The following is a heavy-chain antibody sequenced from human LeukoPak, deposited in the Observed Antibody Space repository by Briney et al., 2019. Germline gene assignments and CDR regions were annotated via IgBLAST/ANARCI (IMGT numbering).Heavy chain of an antibody. CDR3: AAAAGAFDI. Sequence: SETLSLTCAVYGGSFSGYYWSWIRQPPGKGLEWIGEIDHSGSTNYNPSLKSRVTISVDTSKNQFSLKLSSVTAADTAVYYCAAAAGAFDIWGQGTMVTVSS. J-gene: IGHJ3*02. D-gene: IGHD6-13*01. V-gene: IGHV4-34*01. CDR2: IDHSGST. CDR1: GGSFSGYY.